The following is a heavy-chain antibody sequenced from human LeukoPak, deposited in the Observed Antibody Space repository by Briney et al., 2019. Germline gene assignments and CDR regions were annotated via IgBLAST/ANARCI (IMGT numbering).Heavy chain of an antibody. Sequence: SETLSLTCAVYGGSFSGYYWSWIREPPGKGLEWIGEINHSGSTNYNPSLKSRVTISVDTSKNQFSLKLSSVTAADTAVYYCARVAIFGVVMNWGQGTLVTVSS. CDR3: ARVAIFGVVMN. V-gene: IGHV4-34*01. D-gene: IGHD3-3*01. CDR2: INHSGST. J-gene: IGHJ4*02. CDR1: GGSFSGYY.